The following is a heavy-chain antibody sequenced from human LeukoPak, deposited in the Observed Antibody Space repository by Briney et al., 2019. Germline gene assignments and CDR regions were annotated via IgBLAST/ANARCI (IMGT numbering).Heavy chain of an antibody. V-gene: IGHV1-69*05. D-gene: IGHD5-12*01. CDR1: GGTFSSYA. CDR2: IIPIFGTA. J-gene: IGHJ4*02. Sequence: ASVKVSCKASGGTFSSYAISWVRQAPGQGLEWMGGIIPIFGTANYAQKFQGRVTITTDESTSTAYMELSSLRSEDTAVYYCAGGGDRGYEGGEGLFDYWGQGTLVTVSS. CDR3: AGGGDRGYEGGEGLFDY.